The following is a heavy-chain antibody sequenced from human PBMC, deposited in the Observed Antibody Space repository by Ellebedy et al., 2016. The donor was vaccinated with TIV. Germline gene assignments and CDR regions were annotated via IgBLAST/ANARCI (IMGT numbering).Heavy chain of an antibody. CDR2: ISYDGNNK. V-gene: IGHV3-30-3*01. D-gene: IGHD1-26*01. CDR3: ARVPVGATTYGWFDP. Sequence: GESLKISXAASGFTFSSYAMHWVRQAPGKGLEWVAVISYDGNNKYYADSVKGRFTISRDNSKNTLYLQMNSLRAEDTAVYYCARVPVGATTYGWFDPWGQGTLVTVSS. CDR1: GFTFSSYA. J-gene: IGHJ5*02.